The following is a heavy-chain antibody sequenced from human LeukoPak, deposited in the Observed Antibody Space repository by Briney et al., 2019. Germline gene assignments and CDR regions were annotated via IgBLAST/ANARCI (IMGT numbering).Heavy chain of an antibody. CDR3: ASSGMCGGGTCYDLYFDF. CDR2: INQDGSYI. V-gene: IGHV3-7*03. J-gene: IGHJ4*02. CDR1: GFTFSSYW. D-gene: IGHD2-15*01. Sequence: GGSLRLSCAASGFTFSSYWMSWVRQAPGKGLEWVATINQDGSYIYYVDSVEGRFTVSRDNTKNSLYLQMNSLRAEDTAVYYCASSGMCGGGTCYDLYFDFWGQGTLVTVSS.